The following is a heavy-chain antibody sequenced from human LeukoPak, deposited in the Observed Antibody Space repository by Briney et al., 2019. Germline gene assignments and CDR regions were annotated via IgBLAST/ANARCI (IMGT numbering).Heavy chain of an antibody. V-gene: IGHV4-39*07. CDR1: GGSISSSSYY. CDR2: IYYSGST. Sequence: SETLSLTCTVSGGSISSSSYYWGWIRQPPGKGLEWIGSIYYSGSTYYNPSLKSRVTISVDTSKNQFSLKLSSVTAADAAVYYCARMVRGVTRSYFDYWGQGTLVTVSS. CDR3: ARMVRGVTRSYFDY. J-gene: IGHJ4*02. D-gene: IGHD3-10*01.